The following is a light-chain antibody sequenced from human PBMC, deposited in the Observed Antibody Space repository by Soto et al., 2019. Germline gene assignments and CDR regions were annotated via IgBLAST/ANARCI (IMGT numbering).Light chain of an antibody. CDR2: DAS. CDR1: QSISGW. Sequence: DIEMTQSPSSVSASLGDRVTITCRASQSISGWLAWYQQKPGKAPKLLIYDASSLESGVPSRLSGSGSGTEFTLTISSLQPDVFATYYCQQYNSYSTFGQGTRLEIK. V-gene: IGKV1-5*01. J-gene: IGKJ5*01. CDR3: QQYNSYST.